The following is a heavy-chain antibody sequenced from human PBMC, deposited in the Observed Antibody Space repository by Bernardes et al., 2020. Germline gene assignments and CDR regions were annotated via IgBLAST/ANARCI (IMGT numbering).Heavy chain of an antibody. Sequence: GGSLRLSCAASGFTFNNYAMSWVRQAPGKGLEWVSGMSYRGGSTYYADSVKGRFTISRDNSKNTLSLQMNSLRVEDSAVYYCEKDRDRYGPPDLDYWRQGTLVTVSS. J-gene: IGHJ4*02. CDR3: EKDRDRYGPPDLDY. CDR2: MSYRGGST. V-gene: IGHV3-23*01. D-gene: IGHD5-18*01. CDR1: GFTFNNYA.